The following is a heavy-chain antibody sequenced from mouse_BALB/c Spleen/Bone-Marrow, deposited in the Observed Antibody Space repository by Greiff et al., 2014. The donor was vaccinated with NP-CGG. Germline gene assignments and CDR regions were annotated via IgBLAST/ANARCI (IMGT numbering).Heavy chain of an antibody. V-gene: IGHV1S81*02. J-gene: IGHJ2*01. Sequence: VQLQQSGAELVKPGASVKLSCKASGYTSTSYWMHWVKQRPGQGLEWIGEINPSNGRTNYNEKFKSKATLTVDKSSSTAYMQLSSLTSEDSAVYYCARGGSSSFDYWGQGTTLTVSS. CDR2: INPSNGRT. D-gene: IGHD1-1*02. CDR1: GYTSTSYW. CDR3: ARGGSSSFDY.